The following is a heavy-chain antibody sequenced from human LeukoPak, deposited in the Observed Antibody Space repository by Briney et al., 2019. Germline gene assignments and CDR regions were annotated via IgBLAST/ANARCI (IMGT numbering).Heavy chain of an antibody. CDR1: GGSISSNNW. V-gene: IGHV4-4*02. D-gene: IGHD3-22*01. CDR2: IYHDGST. J-gene: IGHJ1*01. CDR3: ARTTDSSGFSSFQY. Sequence: TLSLTCAVSGGSISSNNWWIWVRQSPEKGLEWIGEIYHDGSTNYNPSLKSRVTISMDKSKNQLSLKLNFVTAADTAVYYCARTTDSSGFSSFQYWGQGTLVTVSS.